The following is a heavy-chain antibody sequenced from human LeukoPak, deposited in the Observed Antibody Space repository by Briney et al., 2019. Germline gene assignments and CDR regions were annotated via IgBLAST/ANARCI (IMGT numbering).Heavy chain of an antibody. CDR2: THYSGST. CDR1: GGSISSGGYY. D-gene: IGHD6-13*01. V-gene: IGHV4-31*03. Sequence: PSETLSLTCTVSGGSISSGGYYWNWIRQHPGKGLEWIGYTHYSGSTYYNPSLKSRLAISVDTSKNQFSLKLTSVTAADTAVYCCARSALTYSSSPGYWGQGTLVIVSS. CDR3: ARSALTYSSSPGY. J-gene: IGHJ4*02.